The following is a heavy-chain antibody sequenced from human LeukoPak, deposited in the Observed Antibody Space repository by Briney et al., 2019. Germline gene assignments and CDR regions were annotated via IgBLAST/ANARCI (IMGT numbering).Heavy chain of an antibody. CDR1: GFTFSDYF. Sequence: GGSLRLSCTASGFTFSDYFMSWVRQAPGKGLEWVSYITSRGSTIYYADSVKGRFTISRDNAKNSLYLQMNSLRAEDTAVYYCARVGPWITARLYFDYWGQGTLVTVSS. CDR3: ARVGPWITARLYFDY. D-gene: IGHD6-6*01. J-gene: IGHJ4*02. CDR2: ITSRGSTI. V-gene: IGHV3-11*04.